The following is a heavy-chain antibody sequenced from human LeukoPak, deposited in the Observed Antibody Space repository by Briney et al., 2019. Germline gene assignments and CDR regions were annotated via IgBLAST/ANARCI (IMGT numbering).Heavy chain of an antibody. CDR1: GYTFTSYD. J-gene: IGHJ4*02. CDR2: MNPNSCNT. D-gene: IGHD3-10*01. Sequence: AAVKVSCKASGYTFTSYDINWVRQATGQGLEWMGWMNPNSCNTGYAQKFQGRVTMTRNTSISTAYMELSSLRSEDTAVYYCTRGSVRGVSYWGQGTLVTVSS. CDR3: TRGSVRGVSY. V-gene: IGHV1-8*01.